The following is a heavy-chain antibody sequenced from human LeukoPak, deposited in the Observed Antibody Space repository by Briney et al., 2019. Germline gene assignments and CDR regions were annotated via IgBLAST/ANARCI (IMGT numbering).Heavy chain of an antibody. CDR2: IYPGDSDT. J-gene: IGHJ6*03. Sequence: GESLKISCKGSGYSFTSYWIGWVRQMPGKGLEWLGIIYPGDSDTRYSPSFQGQVTISADKSISTAYLQWSSLTASDTAMYYCARHSGAAAGTGHYYYYMDVWGKGTTVTVSS. CDR3: ARHSGAAAGTGHYYYYMDV. V-gene: IGHV5-51*01. CDR1: GYSFTSYW. D-gene: IGHD6-13*01.